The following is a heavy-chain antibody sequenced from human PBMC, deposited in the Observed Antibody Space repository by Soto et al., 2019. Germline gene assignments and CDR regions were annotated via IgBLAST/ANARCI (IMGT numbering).Heavy chain of an antibody. Sequence: ASVKVSCKASGYTFTRNAIHWVRQAPGQSLEWIGRINAGNGDTKYSQKFQGRVTITRDTSASAAYMEISALGSDDTSIYYCAGSGPVFSGLAFGGQGPKVPVS. CDR2: INAGNGDT. D-gene: IGHD3-3*01. CDR1: GYTFTRNA. V-gene: IGHV1-3*01. J-gene: IGHJ4*02. CDR3: AGSGPVFSGLAF.